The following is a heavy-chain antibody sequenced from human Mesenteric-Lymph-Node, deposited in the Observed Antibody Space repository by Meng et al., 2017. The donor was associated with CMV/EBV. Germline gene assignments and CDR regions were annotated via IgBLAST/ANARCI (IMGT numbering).Heavy chain of an antibody. V-gene: IGHV1-3*01. J-gene: IGHJ4*02. CDR3: ARMDGYSGYDSPQGDY. D-gene: IGHD5-12*01. CDR2: VDAGNGNT. CDR1: GYTFTNYA. Sequence: SGYTFTNYAIHWVRQAPGQRLEWMGWVDAGNGNTKYSQKFQGRVTITRDTSASTAYMELNSLRSEDTAVYYCARMDGYSGYDSPQGDYWGQGTLVTVSS.